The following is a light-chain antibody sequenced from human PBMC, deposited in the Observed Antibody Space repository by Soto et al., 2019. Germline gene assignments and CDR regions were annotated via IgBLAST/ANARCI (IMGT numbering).Light chain of an antibody. CDR1: RGHRSYA. CDR3: QTWDTGIVV. CDR2: LNSDGSH. J-gene: IGLJ2*01. Sequence: QPVLTQSPSASASLGASVRLTCTLSRGHRSYAIAWHQQQPEKGPRYLMKLNSDGSHSKGDGIPDRFSGSSSGAERYLTISSLQSEDEADYYCQTWDTGIVVFGGGTKLTVL. V-gene: IGLV4-69*01.